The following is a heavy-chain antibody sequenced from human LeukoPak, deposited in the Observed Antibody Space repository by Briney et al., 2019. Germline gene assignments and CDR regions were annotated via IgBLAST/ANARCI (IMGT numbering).Heavy chain of an antibody. V-gene: IGHV4-39*01. CDR3: ARSTGPIDY. Sequence: PSETLSLTCTVSGGSISSSTYCWSWVRQPPGKGLEWIGCMYYSGSTYYSSSLKGRVTISLDTPKSQFSLRPNSVTPEDTAVYYCARSTGPIDYWGQGTLVTVSS. D-gene: IGHD1-1*01. J-gene: IGHJ4*02. CDR2: MYYSGST. CDR1: GGSISSSTYC.